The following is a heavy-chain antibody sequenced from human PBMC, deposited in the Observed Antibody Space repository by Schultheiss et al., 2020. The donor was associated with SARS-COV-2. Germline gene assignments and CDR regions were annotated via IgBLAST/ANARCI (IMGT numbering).Heavy chain of an antibody. J-gene: IGHJ5*02. CDR2: INHSGST. CDR1: GGSFSGYY. V-gene: IGHV4-34*09. Sequence: SETLSLTCAVYGGSFSGYYWSWIRQPPGKGLEWIGEINHSGSTNYNPSLKSRVTISVDTSKNQFSLNLSSVTAADTAVYYCARGWWQMGDGWFDPWGQGTLVTVSS. D-gene: IGHD2-15*01. CDR3: ARGWWQMGDGWFDP.